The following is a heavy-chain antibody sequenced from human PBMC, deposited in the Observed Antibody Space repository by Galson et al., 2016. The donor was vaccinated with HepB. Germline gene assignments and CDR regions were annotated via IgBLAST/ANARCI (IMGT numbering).Heavy chain of an antibody. CDR1: GFTFSSYN. Sequence: SLRLSCAASGFTFSSYNMNWVRQAPGKGLEWVSSITGSSANYIFYPDSVKGRFTISRDNAKNSLYLQMDSLRAEDTAMYYCARMLPVERENWFYALGVWGQGTTVIVSS. V-gene: IGHV3-21*04. CDR3: ARMLPVERENWFYALGV. D-gene: IGHD3-9*01. CDR2: ITGSSANYI. J-gene: IGHJ6*02.